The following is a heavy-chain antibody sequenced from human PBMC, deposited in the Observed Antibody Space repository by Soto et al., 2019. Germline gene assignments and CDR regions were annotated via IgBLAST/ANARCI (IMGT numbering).Heavy chain of an antibody. CDR1: GFTFSSYA. V-gene: IGHV3-30-3*01. Sequence: QVQLVESGGGVVQPGRSLRLSCAASGFTFSSYAMHWVRQAPGKGLEWVAVISYDGSNKYYADSVKGRFTISRDNSKNTLYLQMNSLRAEDTAVYYCANTHDSSGYYYSYWGHGTLVTVSS. CDR2: ISYDGSNK. CDR3: ANTHDSSGYYYSY. J-gene: IGHJ4*01. D-gene: IGHD3-22*01.